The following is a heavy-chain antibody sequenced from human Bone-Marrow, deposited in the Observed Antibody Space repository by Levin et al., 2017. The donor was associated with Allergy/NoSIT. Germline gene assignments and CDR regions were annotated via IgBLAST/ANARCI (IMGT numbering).Heavy chain of an antibody. CDR3: ARDFYPQDYDSSGYRQPFGY. CDR1: GFTFSSYG. V-gene: IGHV3-33*01. CDR2: IWYDGSNK. J-gene: IGHJ4*02. D-gene: IGHD3-22*01. Sequence: SCAASGFTFSSYGMHWVRQAPGKGLEWVAVIWYDGSNKYYADSVKGRFTISRDNSKNTLYLQMNSLRAEDTAVYYCARDFYPQDYDSSGYRQPFGYWGQGTLVTVSS.